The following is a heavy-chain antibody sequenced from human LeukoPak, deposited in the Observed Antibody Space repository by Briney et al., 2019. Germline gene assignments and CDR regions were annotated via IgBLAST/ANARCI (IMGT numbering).Heavy chain of an antibody. J-gene: IGHJ4*02. CDR2: TYYRSKWYN. V-gene: IGHV6-1*01. D-gene: IGHD6-19*01. CDR3: AREVGVIAVAGTWFDY. CDR1: GDIVSSNSAA. Sequence: SQTLSLTCAISGDIVSSNSAAWNWIRQSPSRGLEWLGRTYYRSKWYNDYAVSVKSRITINPDTSKNQFSLQLNSVTPEDTAVYYCAREVGVIAVAGTWFDYWGQGTLVTVSS.